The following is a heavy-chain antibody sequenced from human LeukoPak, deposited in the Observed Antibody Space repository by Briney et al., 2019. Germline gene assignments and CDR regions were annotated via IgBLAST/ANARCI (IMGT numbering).Heavy chain of an antibody. CDR2: INWNGGST. Sequence: GGSLRLSCAASGFTFSSYAMSWVRQAPGKGLEWVSGINWNGGSTGYADSVKGRFTISRDNAKNSLYLQMNSLRAEDTALYYCARDPIAAAGSFDYWGQGTLVTVSS. J-gene: IGHJ4*02. CDR3: ARDPIAAAGSFDY. D-gene: IGHD6-13*01. V-gene: IGHV3-20*04. CDR1: GFTFSSYA.